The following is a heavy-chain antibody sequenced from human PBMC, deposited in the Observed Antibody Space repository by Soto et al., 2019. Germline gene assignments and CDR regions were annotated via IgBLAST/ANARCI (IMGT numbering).Heavy chain of an antibody. CDR2: IIPIFSKT. V-gene: IGHV1-69*01. Sequence: QVQLVQSGAEVKEPGSSVKVSCKTSGGTFTTSSFVWVRQGPGQGLEWMGGIIPIFSKTNLAPKFQGRVTFTADESTRTVYMEVSSLRSEDTAIYDWATDVVRSTGGDAWGQGTLVTVSS. D-gene: IGHD7-27*01. CDR3: ATDVVRSTGGDA. J-gene: IGHJ5*02. CDR1: GGTFTTSS.